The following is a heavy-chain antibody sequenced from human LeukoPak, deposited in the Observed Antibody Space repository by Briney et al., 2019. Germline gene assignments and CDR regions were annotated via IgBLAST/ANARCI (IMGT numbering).Heavy chain of an antibody. J-gene: IGHJ4*02. CDR3: ARDGSGTTPLDY. D-gene: IGHD1-7*01. Sequence: KAGGSLRLSCAASGFTFSSYSMTWVRQAPGKGLEWVSSISSSSSYVYYADSVKGRFTISRDNAKNSLYLQMNSLRAEDTAVYYCARDGSGTTPLDYWGQGTLVTVSS. CDR2: ISSSSSYV. CDR1: GFTFSSYS. V-gene: IGHV3-21*01.